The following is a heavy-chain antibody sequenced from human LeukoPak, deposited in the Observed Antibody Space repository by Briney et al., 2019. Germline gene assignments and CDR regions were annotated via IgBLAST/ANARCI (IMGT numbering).Heavy chain of an antibody. CDR3: TRGAGWLIDY. D-gene: IGHD3-16*01. V-gene: IGHV4-59*01. CDR2: FYNSGRS. CDR1: DDSISDYY. Sequence: SETLSLTCTVSDDSISDYYRGWIRQPPRKGLEWIGYFYNSGRSTYNPSLKSRVTVSADTSKNHFSLKLNSVTTADTAVYYCTRGAGWLIDYWGQGILVTVSS. J-gene: IGHJ4*02.